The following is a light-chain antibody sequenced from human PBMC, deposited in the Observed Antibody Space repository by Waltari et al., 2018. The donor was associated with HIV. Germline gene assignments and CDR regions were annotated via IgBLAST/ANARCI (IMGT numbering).Light chain of an antibody. CDR2: DVS. CDR1: VGSYTL. J-gene: IGLJ1*01. Sequence: QSALTRPASVSGSPGQSLTISCTDVGSYTLVSWYQQHPGKAPKLLIYDVSERPSGISNRFSGSKSGNTASLTISGLQAEDEADYYCCSYAGGNTYVFDTGTKVTVL. V-gene: IGLV2-23*02. CDR3: CSYAGGNTYV.